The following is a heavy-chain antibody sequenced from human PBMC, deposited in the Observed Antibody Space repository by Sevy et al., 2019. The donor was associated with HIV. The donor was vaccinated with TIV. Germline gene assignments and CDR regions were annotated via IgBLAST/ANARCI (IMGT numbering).Heavy chain of an antibody. Sequence: SETLSLTCTVSGGSISSDHWNWIRQPPGKGLEWIGYVYYTGGTNYNPSLKNRVTISVDRTKNQFSLKLTSVTAADTAVYYCAGRNDFDIWGQGTMVTVSS. CDR1: GGSISSDH. J-gene: IGHJ3*02. V-gene: IGHV4-59*08. CDR3: AGRNDFDI. CDR2: VYYTGGT.